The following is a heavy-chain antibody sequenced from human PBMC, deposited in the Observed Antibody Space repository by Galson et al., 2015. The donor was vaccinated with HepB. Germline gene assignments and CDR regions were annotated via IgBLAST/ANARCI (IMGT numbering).Heavy chain of an antibody. CDR2: ISSSSSYI. Sequence: SLRLSCAASGFTFSSYSMNWVRQAPGKGLEWVSSISSSSSYIYYADSVKGRFTISRDNAKNSLYLQMNSLRAEDTAIYYCARDRVVAGGGDWFDPWGQGTLVTVSS. D-gene: IGHD6-13*01. CDR1: GFTFSSYS. V-gene: IGHV3-21*01. J-gene: IGHJ5*02. CDR3: ARDRVVAGGGDWFDP.